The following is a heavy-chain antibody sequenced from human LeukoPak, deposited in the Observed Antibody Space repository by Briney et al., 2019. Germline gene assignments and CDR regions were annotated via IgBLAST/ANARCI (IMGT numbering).Heavy chain of an antibody. V-gene: IGHV1-69*04. Sequence: SVKVSCKASGGTFSSCAISWVRQAPGQGLEWMGRIIPILGIANYAQKFQGRVTITADKSTSTAYMELSSLRSEDTAVYYCARGSPHYYGDYLSSYFDYWGQGTLVTVSS. J-gene: IGHJ4*02. CDR1: GGTFSSCA. D-gene: IGHD4-17*01. CDR3: ARGSPHYYGDYLSSYFDY. CDR2: IIPILGIA.